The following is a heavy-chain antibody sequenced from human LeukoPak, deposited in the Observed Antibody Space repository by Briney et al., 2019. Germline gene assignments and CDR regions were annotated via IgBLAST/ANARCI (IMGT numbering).Heavy chain of an antibody. CDR1: GFTVSSNY. J-gene: IGHJ3*02. CDR3: ARDSVAVAGSHTNAFDI. CDR2: IYSGGST. D-gene: IGHD6-19*01. V-gene: IGHV3-66*01. Sequence: GGSLRLPCAASGFTVSSNYMSWVRQAPGKGLEWVSVIYSGGSTYYADSVKGRFTISRDNSKNTLYLQMNSLRAEDTAVYYCARDSVAVAGSHTNAFDIWGQGTMVTVSS.